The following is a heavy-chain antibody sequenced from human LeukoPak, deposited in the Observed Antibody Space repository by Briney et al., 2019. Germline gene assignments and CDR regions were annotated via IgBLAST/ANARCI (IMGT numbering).Heavy chain of an antibody. CDR2: IWYDGSNE. CDR3: GIRDTSDYYVF. D-gene: IGHD3-22*01. J-gene: IGHJ4*02. Sequence: GGSLRLSCAASGFTFSRYDMHWVRQAPGKGLEWVAVIWYDGSNEYYADSVKGRFTIPRDNSKNALYLQMNGLRADDTAVYYCGIRDTSDYYVFWGQGTLVTVSS. V-gene: IGHV3-33*01. CDR1: GFTFSRYD.